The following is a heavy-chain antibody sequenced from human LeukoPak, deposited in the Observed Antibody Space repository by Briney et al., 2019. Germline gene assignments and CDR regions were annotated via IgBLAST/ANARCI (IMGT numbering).Heavy chain of an antibody. CDR1: GYTFISYD. CDR3: ARCPTNPDNTMVRGVIPFDY. D-gene: IGHD3-10*01. V-gene: IGHV1-8*01. Sequence: GASVKVSCKASGYTFISYDINWVRQATGQGLEWMGWMNPNSGNTGYAQKFQGRVTMTRNTSISTAYMELSSLRSEDTAVYYCARCPTNPDNTMVRGVIPFDYWGQGTLVTVSS. J-gene: IGHJ4*02. CDR2: MNPNSGNT.